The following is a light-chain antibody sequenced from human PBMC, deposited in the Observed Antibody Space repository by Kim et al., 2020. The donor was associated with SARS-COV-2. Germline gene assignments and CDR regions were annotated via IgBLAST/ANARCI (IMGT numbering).Light chain of an antibody. CDR3: QQHDSYPPT. CDR2: AAA. J-gene: IGKJ2*01. V-gene: IGKV1-17*03. CDR1: QSINNY. Sequence: SASVGDGVTITCRASQSINNYLAWFQQKPGKAPMRLIYAAAKLQSGVPSRFSGSGSGTEFTLTISSLQPEDFATYYCQQHDSYPPTFGQGTKLEI.